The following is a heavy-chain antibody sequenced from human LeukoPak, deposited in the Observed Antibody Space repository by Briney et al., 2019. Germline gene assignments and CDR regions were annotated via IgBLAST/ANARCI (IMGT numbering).Heavy chain of an antibody. V-gene: IGHV3-72*01. D-gene: IGHD7-27*01. CDR2: SRNKANNYTT. CDR3: ARVWVPGVNAFDI. J-gene: IGHJ3*02. Sequence: GGSLTLSCAASGFTFSDYYIDWVRQAPGKGLEWVGRSRNKANNYTTDYAASVKGRFTISRDDSKNSLYLQMNSLKTEDTAVYFCARVWVPGVNAFDIWGQGPVVTVSS. CDR1: GFTFSDYY.